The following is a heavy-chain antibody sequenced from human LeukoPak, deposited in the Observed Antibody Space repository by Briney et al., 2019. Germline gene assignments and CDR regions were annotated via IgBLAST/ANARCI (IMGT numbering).Heavy chain of an antibody. CDR2: IWNDGSSK. V-gene: IGHV3-33*01. CDR1: GFTFSSSA. Sequence: GGSLRLSCAASGFTFSSSAMHWVRQAPGKGLEWVAVIWNDGSSKYYADSVKGRFTVSRDNSKNTLYLQMNSLRAEDTCVYYCGRGRGGSPGCYILDNWGQGTLVTVSS. J-gene: IGHJ4*02. D-gene: IGHD2-15*01. CDR3: GRGRGGSPGCYILDN.